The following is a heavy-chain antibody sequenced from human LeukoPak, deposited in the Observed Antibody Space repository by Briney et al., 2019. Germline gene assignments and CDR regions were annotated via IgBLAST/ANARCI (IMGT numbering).Heavy chain of an antibody. J-gene: IGHJ6*02. CDR1: GFTFSSYA. D-gene: IGHD3-16*01. CDR3: ARDHDVHYYYCGMDV. CDR2: ISYDGSNK. V-gene: IGHV3-30-3*01. Sequence: LSGGSLRLSCAASGFTFSSYAMHWVRQAPGKGLEWVAVISYDGSNKYYADSVKGRFTISRDNSKNTLYLQMNSLRAEDTAVYYCARDHDVHYYYCGMDVWGQGTTVTVSS.